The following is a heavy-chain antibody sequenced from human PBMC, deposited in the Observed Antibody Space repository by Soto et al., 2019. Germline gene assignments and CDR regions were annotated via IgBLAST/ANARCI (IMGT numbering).Heavy chain of an antibody. V-gene: IGHV3-30*18. CDR1: GFRFSSNG. Sequence: QVQLVESGGGVVQPGRSLRLSCAASGFRFSSNGMHWVRQAPGKGLEWVALISYDGNKKYYADSMKGRFTISRDNSKNTLFLQMDSLTHEDTAVYYCAKDLLSEFDLCGQGTLVSVSS. D-gene: IGHD3-10*01. CDR2: ISYDGNKK. CDR3: AKDLLSEFDL. J-gene: IGHJ4*02.